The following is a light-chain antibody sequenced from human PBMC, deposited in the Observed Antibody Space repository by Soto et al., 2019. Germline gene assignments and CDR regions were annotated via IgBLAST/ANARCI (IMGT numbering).Light chain of an antibody. CDR3: QQSYSTIYT. CDR1: QSISSY. Sequence: DIQMTQSPSSLSASVGDRVTITCRASQSISSYLNWYQQKPGKAPKLLIHAASSLQSGVPSRFSGSGSGTDFTLTISSLQPEDFATYYCQQSYSTIYTVGQGTKLEIK. V-gene: IGKV1-39*01. J-gene: IGKJ2*01. CDR2: AAS.